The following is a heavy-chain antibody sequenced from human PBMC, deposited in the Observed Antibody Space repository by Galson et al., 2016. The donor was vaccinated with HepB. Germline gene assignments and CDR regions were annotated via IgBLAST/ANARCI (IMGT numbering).Heavy chain of an antibody. CDR2: IYHSGTT. J-gene: IGHJ6*02. CDR3: ARDSETAAGYYNGVDV. Sequence: TLSLTCTVSGSSIRTGYYWGWIQQSAGKGLEWIGSIYHSGTTYYKVSFKSRATISVDTSKNQFSLKLRSVTAADTAVYYCARDSETAAGYYNGVDVWGQGTTVTVSS. D-gene: IGHD6-13*01. V-gene: IGHV4-38-2*02. CDR1: GSSIRTGYY.